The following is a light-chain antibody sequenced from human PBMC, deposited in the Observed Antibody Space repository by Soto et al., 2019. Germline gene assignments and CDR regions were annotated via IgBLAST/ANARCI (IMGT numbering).Light chain of an antibody. V-gene: IGKV3-11*01. CDR3: QQRSSWPLT. J-gene: IGKJ4*02. Sequence: EIGLTESPATLSLSPGERATVSCRASQSLSKSLVWYQQKPGQAPRLLIDGASNRATGIPARFSGSGSGTDFTLTISSLEPEDFAVYFCQQRSSWPLTFGGGTKVDIK. CDR2: GAS. CDR1: QSLSKS.